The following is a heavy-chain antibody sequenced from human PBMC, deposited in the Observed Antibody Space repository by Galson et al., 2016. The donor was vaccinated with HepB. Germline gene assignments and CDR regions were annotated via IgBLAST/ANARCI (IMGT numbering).Heavy chain of an antibody. V-gene: IGHV3-11*03. D-gene: IGHD2-15*01. CDR2: ISNSGSHA. J-gene: IGHJ4*02. CDR3: ALTKDLVMVVPGIPTFDY. CDR1: GFTFSDYY. Sequence: SLRLSCAGSGFTFSDYYMSWIRQAPGKGLEWVSYISNSGSHADYIDSVRGRFTISRDNAKNSLYLQMNSLRADDTAVYYCALTKDLVMVVPGIPTFDYWSQGTLVTVSS.